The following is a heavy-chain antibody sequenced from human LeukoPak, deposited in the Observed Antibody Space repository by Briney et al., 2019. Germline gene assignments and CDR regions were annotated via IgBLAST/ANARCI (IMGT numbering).Heavy chain of an antibody. CDR2: ISSSTNYI. D-gene: IGHD6-13*01. V-gene: IGHV3-21*01. CDR1: GFTFSTYS. J-gene: IGHJ4*02. Sequence: GGSLRLSCAASGFTFSTYSMNWVRQAPGKGLEWVSSISSSTNYIYYADSVKGRFTISRDNAKNSLYLQVNSLRAEDTAVYYCARQWGSGTLDYWGQGTLVTVSS. CDR3: ARQWGSGTLDY.